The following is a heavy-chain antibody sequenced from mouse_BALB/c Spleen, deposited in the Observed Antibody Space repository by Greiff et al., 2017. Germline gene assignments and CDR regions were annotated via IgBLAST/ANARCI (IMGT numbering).Heavy chain of an antibody. J-gene: IGHJ3*01. CDR2: INPSTGGT. V-gene: IGHV1-42*01. Sequence: VQLQQSGPELVKTGASVKISCKASGYSFTDYYMHWVKQSPEKSFEWIGEINPSTGGTSYNQKFKGKATLTVDKSSSTAYMQLKSLTSEDSAVYYCARGYDYVFAYWGQGTLVTVSA. CDR1: GYSFTDYY. CDR3: ARGYDYVFAY. D-gene: IGHD2-4*01.